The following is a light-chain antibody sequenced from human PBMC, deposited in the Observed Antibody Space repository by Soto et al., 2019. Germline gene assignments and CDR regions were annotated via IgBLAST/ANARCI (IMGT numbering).Light chain of an antibody. CDR2: EVT. V-gene: IGLV2-8*01. CDR3: CSYAGNDNPVV. Sequence: QSVLTQPPSASGSPGQSVTISCTGTSSDVGGYYYVSWYQQHPGKAPKLMIYEVTKRPSGVPDRFSGSKSGNTASLTVSGLQAEDEADYYCCSYAGNDNPVVFGGGTKLTVL. J-gene: IGLJ3*02. CDR1: SSDVGGYYY.